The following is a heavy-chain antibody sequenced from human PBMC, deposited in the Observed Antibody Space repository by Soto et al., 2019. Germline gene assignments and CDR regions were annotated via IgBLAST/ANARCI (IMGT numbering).Heavy chain of an antibody. CDR1: GGTFSSIS. Sequence: QVQLVQSGAEVKKPGSSVKVSCKASGGTFSSISIAWVRKAPGQGLEWMGGIIPMFSEVNYAKKFQGRVTFNADESTNTAFMELSSLRSDDTAIYYCARIVIQTCSRRWGNGLDHWGQGTLVTVSS. D-gene: IGHD3-16*02. V-gene: IGHV1-69*01. CDR2: IIPMFSEV. CDR3: ARIVIQTCSRRWGNGLDH. J-gene: IGHJ5*02.